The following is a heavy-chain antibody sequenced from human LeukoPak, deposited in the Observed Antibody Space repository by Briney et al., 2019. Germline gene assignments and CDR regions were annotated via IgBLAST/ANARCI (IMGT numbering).Heavy chain of an antibody. Sequence: ASVKVSCKASGYTFTSYGISWVRQAPGQGLEWMGWISAYNGNTNYAQKLQGRVTMTTDTSTSTAYMELRSLRSDDTAVYYCARDYYDSSGYYSHYYYYYGMDVWGQGTTVTVSS. CDR3: ARDYYDSSGYYSHYYYYYGMDV. CDR2: ISAYNGNT. J-gene: IGHJ6*02. D-gene: IGHD3-22*01. V-gene: IGHV1-18*01. CDR1: GYTFTSYG.